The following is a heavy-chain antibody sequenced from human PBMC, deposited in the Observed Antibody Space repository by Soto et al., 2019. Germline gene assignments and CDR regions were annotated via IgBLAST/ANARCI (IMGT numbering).Heavy chain of an antibody. J-gene: IGHJ2*01. D-gene: IGHD3-22*01. V-gene: IGHV1-8*01. Sequence: ASVKVSCKTSGYSFTSNDINWVRQATGQGLEWMGWMNPKSGNTNLAQNFQGRFTISRDDSDNTAYLHMNSLNTEDTAVYYCTRPSEDRSGYDWFFDLWGRGTLVTVSS. CDR2: MNPKSGNT. CDR1: GYSFTSND. CDR3: TRPSEDRSGYDWFFDL.